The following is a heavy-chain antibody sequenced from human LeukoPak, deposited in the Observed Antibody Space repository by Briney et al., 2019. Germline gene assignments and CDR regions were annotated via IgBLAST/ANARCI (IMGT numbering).Heavy chain of an antibody. CDR3: AKEVKAATNWFDP. CDR2: ISGSGGST. D-gene: IGHD6-25*01. J-gene: IGHJ5*02. V-gene: IGHV3-23*01. Sequence: SCKASGYTFSSYAMSWVRQAPGKGLEWVSAISGSGGSTYYADSVKGRFTISRDNLKNTLYLQMNSLGAEDTAVYFCAKEVKAATNWFDPWGQGTLVTVSS. CDR1: GYTFSSYA.